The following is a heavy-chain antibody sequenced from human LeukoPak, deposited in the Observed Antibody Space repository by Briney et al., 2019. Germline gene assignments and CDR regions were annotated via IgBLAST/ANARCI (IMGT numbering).Heavy chain of an antibody. V-gene: IGHV1-2*02. CDR2: INPNSGDT. CDR1: GYTFTGYY. Sequence: ASVKVSCKASGYTFTGYYMHWVGQAPGQGLEWMGWINPNSGDTNYAQKFQGRVTVTRDTSISTAYMELSRLRSDDTAVYYCARVGSSGWYVHPALDYWGQGTLLTVSS. CDR3: ARVGSSGWYVHPALDY. J-gene: IGHJ4*02. D-gene: IGHD6-19*01.